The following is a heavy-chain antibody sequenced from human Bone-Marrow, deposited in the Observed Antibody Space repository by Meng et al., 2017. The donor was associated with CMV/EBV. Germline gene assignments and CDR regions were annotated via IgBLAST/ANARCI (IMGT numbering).Heavy chain of an antibody. CDR1: GFTFSSYS. Sequence: GESLKISCAASGFTFSSYSMNWVRQAPGKGLEWVSSISSSSSYIYYADSVKGRFTIPRDNAKNSLHLQMNSLRAEDTAVYYCAREWYSGYDWGPYYYYGMDVWGQGTTVTVSS. CDR3: AREWYSGYDWGPYYYYGMDV. J-gene: IGHJ6*01. CDR2: ISSSSSYI. V-gene: IGHV3-21*01. D-gene: IGHD5-12*01.